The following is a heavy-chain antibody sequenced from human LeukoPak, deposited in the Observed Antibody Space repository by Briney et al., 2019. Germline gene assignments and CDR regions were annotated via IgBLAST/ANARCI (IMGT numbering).Heavy chain of an antibody. V-gene: IGHV1-18*01. J-gene: IGHJ6*02. Sequence: ASVKVSCKASGYTFTSYVISWVRQAPGQGLEWMGWISAYNGNTNYAQKLLGRVTMTTDTSTSTAYMELRSLRSDDTAVYYCARDQKGYCSSTSCYNYGMDVWGQGTTVTVSS. D-gene: IGHD2-2*01. CDR2: ISAYNGNT. CDR1: GYTFTSYV. CDR3: ARDQKGYCSSTSCYNYGMDV.